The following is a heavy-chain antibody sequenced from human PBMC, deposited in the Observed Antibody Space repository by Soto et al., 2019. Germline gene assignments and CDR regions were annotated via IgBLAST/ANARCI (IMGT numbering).Heavy chain of an antibody. CDR1: GYTFTSYG. CDR3: ARDPERGVPAAIPSSYYYPGMDV. V-gene: IGHV1-18*01. Sequence: GASVKVSCKASGYTFTSYGISWVRQAPGQGREWRGWISAYNGNTNYAQKLRGRVTMTTDTSTSTAYMQRRSLRSDDTAVYYCARDPERGVPAAIPSSYYYPGMDVSGQGTTVTAP. CDR2: ISAYNGNT. D-gene: IGHD2-2*02. J-gene: IGHJ6*02.